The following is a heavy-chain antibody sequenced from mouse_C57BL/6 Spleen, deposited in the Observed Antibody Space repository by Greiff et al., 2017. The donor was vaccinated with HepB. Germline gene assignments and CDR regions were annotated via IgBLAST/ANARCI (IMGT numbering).Heavy chain of an antibody. CDR3: ARFGYYYGSSYYFDY. D-gene: IGHD1-1*01. CDR1: GYAFTNYL. J-gene: IGHJ2*01. CDR2: INPGSGGT. Sequence: QVQLQQSGAELVRPGTSVKVSCKASGYAFTNYLIEWVKQRPGQGLEWIGVINPGSGGTNYNEKFKGKATLTADKSSSTAYMQLSSLTSEDSAVYFWARFGYYYGSSYYFDYWGQGTTLTVSS. V-gene: IGHV1-54*01.